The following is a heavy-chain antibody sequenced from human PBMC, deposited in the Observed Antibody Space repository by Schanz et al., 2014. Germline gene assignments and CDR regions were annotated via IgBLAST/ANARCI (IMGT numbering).Heavy chain of an antibody. CDR3: ALREKPYGPFAS. CDR2: IYYSGSS. CDR1: GGSISSYF. D-gene: IGHD3-10*01. V-gene: IGHV4-59*12. Sequence: QVQLQESGPGLLKPSETLSLTCTVSGGSISSYFWSWIRQPPGKGLEWIGYIYYSGSSDYNPSLKSRVTIPVDRSKNPFSLSLDPVTAADTAVYYCALREKPYGPFASWGQGALVTVSS. J-gene: IGHJ4*02.